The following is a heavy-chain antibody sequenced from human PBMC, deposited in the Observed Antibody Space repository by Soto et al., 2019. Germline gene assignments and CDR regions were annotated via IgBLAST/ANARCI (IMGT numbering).Heavy chain of an antibody. Sequence: GGSLRLSCAASGFTFSDYGIDWIRQAPGQGLEWMGWINPNSGGTNYAQKFQGRVTMTRDTSISTAYMELSRLRSDDTAVYYCARDGFVGCSSTSCYYYYYGMDVWGQGTTVTVSS. J-gene: IGHJ6*02. CDR3: ARDGFVGCSSTSCYYYYYGMDV. V-gene: IGHV1-2*02. CDR2: INPNSGGT. D-gene: IGHD2-2*01. CDR1: GFTFSDYG.